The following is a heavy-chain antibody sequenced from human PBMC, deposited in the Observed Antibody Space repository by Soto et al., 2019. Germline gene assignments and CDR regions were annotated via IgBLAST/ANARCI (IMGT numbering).Heavy chain of an antibody. Sequence: QVHLVQSGAEVTKAGSSVKVSCKASGGTFSSHAFSWVRQAPGQGLEWVGGIIPIFETANYAQEFQGRVTISADEATKTVILELNNLPSDDTGIYVCAIGDRSSWIGNHWGPGTQVTVS. V-gene: IGHV1-69*01. J-gene: IGHJ4*02. CDR3: AIGDRSSWIGNH. D-gene: IGHD6-6*01. CDR2: IIPIFETA. CDR1: GGTFSSHA.